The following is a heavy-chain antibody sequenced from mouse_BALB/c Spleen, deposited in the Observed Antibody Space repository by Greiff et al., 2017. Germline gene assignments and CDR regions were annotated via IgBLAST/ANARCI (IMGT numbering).Heavy chain of an antibody. J-gene: IGHJ3*01. CDR2: ISSGGSYT. V-gene: IGHV5-9-4*01. CDR1: GFTFSSYA. CDR3: AKAPWFAY. Sequence: EVQRVESGGGLVKPGGSLKLSCAASGFTFSSYAMSWVRQSPEKRLEWVAEISSGGSYTYYPDTVTGRFTISRDNAKNTLYLEMSSLRSEDTAMYYCAKAPWFAYWGQGTLVTVSA.